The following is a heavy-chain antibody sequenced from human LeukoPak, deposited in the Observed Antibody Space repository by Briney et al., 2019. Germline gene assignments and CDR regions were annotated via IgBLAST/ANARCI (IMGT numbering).Heavy chain of an antibody. J-gene: IGHJ4*02. D-gene: IGHD3-3*01. Sequence: ASVKVSCKASGYTFTGYYMHWVRQAPGQGLEWMGWINPNSGGTNYAQKFQGRVTMTRDTSISTAYMELSRLRSDDTAVYYCARGSDDFWSGYSPSFWGQGTLVTVSS. V-gene: IGHV1-2*02. CDR1: GYTFTGYY. CDR3: ARGSDDFWSGYSPSF. CDR2: INPNSGGT.